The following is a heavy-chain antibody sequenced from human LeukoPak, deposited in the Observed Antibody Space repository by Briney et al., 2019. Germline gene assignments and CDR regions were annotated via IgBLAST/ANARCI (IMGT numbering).Heavy chain of an antibody. CDR2: IYYSGST. D-gene: IGHD6-13*01. V-gene: IGHV4-59*01. CDR3: ARWGSSWYKGAFDI. Sequence: SETLSLTCTVSGGSISSYYWSWIRQPPGKGLEWIGYIYYSGSTNYNPSLKSRVTISVDTSKNQFSLKLSSVTAADTAVYYCARWGSSWYKGAFDIWGQGTVVTVSS. CDR1: GGSISSYY. J-gene: IGHJ3*02.